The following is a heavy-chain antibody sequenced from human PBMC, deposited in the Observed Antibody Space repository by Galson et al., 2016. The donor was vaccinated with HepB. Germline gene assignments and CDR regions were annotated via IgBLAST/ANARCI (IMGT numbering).Heavy chain of an antibody. D-gene: IGHD3-3*01. CDR1: GFTFSTSA. CDR3: AKGWSGPDS. J-gene: IGHJ4*02. Sequence: SLRLSCAASGFTFSTSAMSWVRQAPGQGLEWVSAISSTSHSTYYADSVKGRFTISRDKAKNTLSLQMDSLKIDDTAVYYCAKGWSGPDSWGQGTLVTVSS. CDR2: ISSTSHST. V-gene: IGHV3-23*01.